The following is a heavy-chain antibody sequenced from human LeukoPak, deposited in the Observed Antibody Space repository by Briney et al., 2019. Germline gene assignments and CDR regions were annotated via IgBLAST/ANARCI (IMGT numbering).Heavy chain of an antibody. D-gene: IGHD4-23*01. CDR2: MSPNXDXX. J-gene: IGHJ5*02. Sequence: GASVKVSCKASGYTFTSYDINWVRQATGQGLEXXGWMSPNXDXXXYAXKFXGRVTFTRDTSISTAYMELRSLTSEDTAVYYCARDYGGSSGWFDPWGQGTLVTVSS. CDR1: GYTFTSYD. V-gene: IGHV1-8*01. CDR3: ARDYGGSSGWFDP.